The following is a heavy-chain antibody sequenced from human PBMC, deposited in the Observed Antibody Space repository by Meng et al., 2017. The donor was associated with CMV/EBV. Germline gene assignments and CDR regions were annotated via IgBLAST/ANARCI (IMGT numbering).Heavy chain of an antibody. D-gene: IGHD6-13*01. CDR1: GFTFSDYY. CDR2: IKQDGSEK. J-gene: IGHJ4*02. CDR3: ARDGGLIAAAGTFDY. V-gene: IGHV3-7*01. Sequence: GESLKISCATSGFTFSDYYMSWIRQAPEKGLEWVANIKQDGSEKYYVDSVKGRFTISRDNAKNSLYLQMNSLRAEDTAVYYCARDGGLIAAAGTFDYWGQGTLVTVSS.